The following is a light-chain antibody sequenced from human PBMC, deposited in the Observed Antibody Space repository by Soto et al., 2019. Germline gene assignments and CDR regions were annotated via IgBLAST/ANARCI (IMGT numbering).Light chain of an antibody. Sequence: EIVLTQSPGTLSVSPGERASLSCRASQSVSSSLLAWYQQKPGQAPRVLIYGATSRATGIPDRFSGSVSGTDFILTISILEPEDFAVYYCQLYGDSLFTFGPGTKVDIK. CDR3: QLYGDSLFT. CDR1: QSVSSSL. CDR2: GAT. V-gene: IGKV3-20*01. J-gene: IGKJ3*01.